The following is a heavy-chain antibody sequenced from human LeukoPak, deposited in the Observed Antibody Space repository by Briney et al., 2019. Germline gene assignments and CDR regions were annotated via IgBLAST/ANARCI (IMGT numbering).Heavy chain of an antibody. Sequence: PGGSLRLSCAASGFNFSSYDMNWVRQAPGKGLEWVANIKQDGSEKYYVDSVKGRFTTSRDNAKNSLYLQMNSLRAEDTAVYYCARGGTAGTFPLHNWGQGTLVTVSS. J-gene: IGHJ4*02. V-gene: IGHV3-7*01. CDR2: IKQDGSEK. D-gene: IGHD6-13*01. CDR3: ARGGTAGTFPLHN. CDR1: GFNFSSYD.